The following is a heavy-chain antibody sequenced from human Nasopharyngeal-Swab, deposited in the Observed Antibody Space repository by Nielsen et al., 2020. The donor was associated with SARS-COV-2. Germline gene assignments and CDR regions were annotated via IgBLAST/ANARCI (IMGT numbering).Heavy chain of an antibody. Sequence: GESLKISCAASGFTFSSYAMHWVRQAPGKGLEWVAVISYDRSNKHYADSVKGRFTISRDNSKNTLYLQMNSLRGEDTAVYYCARDPDSSGSYFDYWGQGTLVTVPS. J-gene: IGHJ4*02. D-gene: IGHD3-22*01. CDR2: ISYDRSNK. CDR3: ARDPDSSGSYFDY. V-gene: IGHV3-30*01. CDR1: GFTFSSYA.